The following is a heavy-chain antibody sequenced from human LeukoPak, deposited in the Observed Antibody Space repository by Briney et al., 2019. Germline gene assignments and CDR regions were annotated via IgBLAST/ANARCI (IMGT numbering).Heavy chain of an antibody. D-gene: IGHD6-6*01. V-gene: IGHV4-34*01. CDR2: INHSGST. CDR3: ARPIAARYYYYYMDV. Sequence: PSETLSLTCAVYGGSFSGYYWSWIRQPPGKGLEWIGEINHSGSTNYNPSLKSRVTISVDTSKNQFSLKLSSVTAADTAVYYCARPIAARYYYYYMDVWGKGTTVTVSS. CDR1: GGSFSGYY. J-gene: IGHJ6*03.